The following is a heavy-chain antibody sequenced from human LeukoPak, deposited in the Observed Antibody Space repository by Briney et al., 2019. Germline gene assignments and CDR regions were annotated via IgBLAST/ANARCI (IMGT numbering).Heavy chain of an antibody. CDR2: ISSSSDYI. CDR1: GFTFSSYS. CDR3: AREEGGAGLYGFDI. D-gene: IGHD1-26*01. J-gene: IGHJ3*02. Sequence: PGGSLRLSCAASGFTFSSYSMDWVRQAPGKGLEWVSSISSSSDYIYYSDSLKGRFTISRDNAESSLYLQMNSLRAEDTAVYYCAREEGGAGLYGFDIWGQGTMVTVSS. V-gene: IGHV3-21*01.